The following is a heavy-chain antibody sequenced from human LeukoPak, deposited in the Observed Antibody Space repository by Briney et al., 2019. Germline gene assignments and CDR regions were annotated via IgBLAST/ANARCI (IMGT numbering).Heavy chain of an antibody. Sequence: GASVKVSCKASGYTFTSYYMHWVRQAPGQGLEWLGWINTNTGNPTYAQGFTGRFVFSLDTSVNTAYLQISSLKAEDTAVYYCARVVHPYDYESSGLTYDAFDIWGQGTMVTVSS. CDR1: GYTFTSYY. D-gene: IGHD3-22*01. J-gene: IGHJ3*02. V-gene: IGHV7-4-1*02. CDR3: ARVVHPYDYESSGLTYDAFDI. CDR2: INTNTGNP.